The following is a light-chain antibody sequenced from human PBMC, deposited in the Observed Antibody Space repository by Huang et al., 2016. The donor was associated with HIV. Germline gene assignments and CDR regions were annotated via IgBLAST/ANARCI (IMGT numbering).Light chain of an antibody. V-gene: IGKV1-27*01. CDR1: QGISKY. CDR2: AAS. CDR3: QKYNSAPWT. J-gene: IGKJ1*01. Sequence: DIQMTQSPSSLSASVGDRVTITCRASQGISKYVAWYKQKPGKVPKLLLYAASTLQSGVPSRFSGSGSGTDFTLTISSLQPEDVATYYYQKYNSAPWTFGQGTKVEIK.